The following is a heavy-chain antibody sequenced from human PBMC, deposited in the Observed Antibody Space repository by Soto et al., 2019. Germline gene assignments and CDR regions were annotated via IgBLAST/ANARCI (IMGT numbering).Heavy chain of an antibody. CDR2: IYYSGST. CDR3: ARGRATVTHGGYYYYGMDV. Sequence: SETLSLTSTISGGSISSGGYDWSWIRQHPGKGLEWIGYIYYSGSTYYNPSLKSRVTISVDTSKNQFSLKLSSVTAADTAVYYCARGRATVTHGGYYYYGMDVWGQGTTVTVSS. CDR1: GGSISSGGYD. D-gene: IGHD4-4*01. V-gene: IGHV4-31*03. J-gene: IGHJ6*02.